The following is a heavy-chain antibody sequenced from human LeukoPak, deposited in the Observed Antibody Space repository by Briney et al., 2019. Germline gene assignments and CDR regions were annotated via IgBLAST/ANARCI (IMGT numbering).Heavy chain of an antibody. CDR3: ARLGIAAHNWFDP. CDR1: GSSISSSRYY. Sequence: SETLSLTCTVSGSSISSSRYYWGWIRQPPGKGLEWIGYIYTSGSTNYNPSLKSRVTISVDTSKNQFSLKLSSVTAADTAVYYCARLGIAAHNWFDPWGQGTLVTASS. D-gene: IGHD6-13*01. V-gene: IGHV4-61*05. CDR2: IYTSGST. J-gene: IGHJ5*02.